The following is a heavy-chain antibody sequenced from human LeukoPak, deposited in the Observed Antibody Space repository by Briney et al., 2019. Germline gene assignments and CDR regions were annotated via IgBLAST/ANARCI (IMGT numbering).Heavy chain of an antibody. CDR1: GYSFTSHG. Sequence: ASVKVSCKASGYSFTSHGISWVRQAPGQGLEWMGWISAYNGNTNFAQKVQGRVTMTTDTSTNTAYMDLSRLTSDDTAVYYCARPTSYGYYFDSWGQGTLVTVSS. J-gene: IGHJ4*02. CDR2: ISAYNGNT. CDR3: ARPTSYGYYFDS. D-gene: IGHD3-16*01. V-gene: IGHV1-18*01.